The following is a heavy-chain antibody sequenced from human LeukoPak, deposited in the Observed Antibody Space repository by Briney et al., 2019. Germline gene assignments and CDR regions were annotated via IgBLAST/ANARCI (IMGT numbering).Heavy chain of an antibody. V-gene: IGHV3-30*02. Sequence: GGSLRLSCAASGFTFDSYGMHWVRQAPGRGLEWVAFIRYDGSNDYYADSVKGRFTVFRDNSRNTAYLQMNSLRAEDTAMYYCSSHGILTEGWFATWGQGTLVTVPS. D-gene: IGHD3-9*01. CDR2: IRYDGSND. CDR1: GFTFDSYG. CDR3: SSHGILTEGWFAT. J-gene: IGHJ5*02.